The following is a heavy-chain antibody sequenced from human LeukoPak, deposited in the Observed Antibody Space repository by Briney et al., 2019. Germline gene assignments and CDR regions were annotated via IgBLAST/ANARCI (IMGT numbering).Heavy chain of an antibody. CDR1: GFTFSSYG. J-gene: IGHJ4*02. Sequence: PGGSLRLSCAASGFTFSSYGMHWVRQAPGEGLEWVAFIRYDGSNKYYADSVKGRFTISRDNSKNTLYLQMNSLRAEDTAVYYCAKDYLVYSSSGGYFDYWGQGTLVTVSS. V-gene: IGHV3-30*02. D-gene: IGHD6-13*01. CDR3: AKDYLVYSSSGGYFDY. CDR2: IRYDGSNK.